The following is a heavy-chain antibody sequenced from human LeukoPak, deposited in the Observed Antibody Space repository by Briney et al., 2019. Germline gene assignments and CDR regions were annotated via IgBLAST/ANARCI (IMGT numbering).Heavy chain of an antibody. CDR1: GCTFSYYS. CDR2: ISSSSSFI. CDR3: ARDDWPGVAAAV. Sequence: GGSPRPSCAASGCTFSYYSMNWVRQAPGKGLEWVSSISSSSSFIYYADSVKGRFTISRDDAQNSLYLQMNSLRAEDTAVYYCARDDWPGVAAAVWGQGTTVTVSS. D-gene: IGHD6-13*01. J-gene: IGHJ6*02. V-gene: IGHV3-21*01.